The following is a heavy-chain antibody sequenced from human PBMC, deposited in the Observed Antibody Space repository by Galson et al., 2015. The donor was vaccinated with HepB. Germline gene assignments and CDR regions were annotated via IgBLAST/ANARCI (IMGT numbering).Heavy chain of an antibody. D-gene: IGHD3-10*02. CDR2: ISGSGVDT. V-gene: IGHV3-23*01. CDR3: AKHRGGTFLFLDY. Sequence: MAWVRQAPGKGLEWVSTISGSGVDTYYTDSVKGRSTISRDNSKNTLYLQMNSLTAEDTAIYYCAKHRGGTFLFLDYWGQGALATVSS. J-gene: IGHJ4*02.